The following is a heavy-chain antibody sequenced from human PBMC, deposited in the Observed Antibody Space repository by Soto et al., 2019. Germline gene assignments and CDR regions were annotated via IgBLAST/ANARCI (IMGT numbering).Heavy chain of an antibody. J-gene: IGHJ6*02. V-gene: IGHV3-49*03. CDR1: GFTFGDYA. Sequence: GSLRLSCTASGFTFGDYAMSWFRQAPGKGLEWVGFIRSKAYGGTTEYAASVKGRFTISRDDSKSIAYLQMNSLKTEDTAVYYCTRGTSGSYYYYYGMDVWGQGTTVTVSS. CDR3: TRGTSGSYYYYYGMDV. CDR2: IRSKAYGGTT. D-gene: IGHD6-25*01.